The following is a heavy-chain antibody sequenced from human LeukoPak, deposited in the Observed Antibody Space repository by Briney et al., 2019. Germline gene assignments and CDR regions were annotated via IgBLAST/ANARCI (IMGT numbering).Heavy chain of an antibody. D-gene: IGHD2-8*01. CDR2: ISAYNGNT. V-gene: IGHV1-18*01. Sequence: GASVKVSCKASGYTFTSYGISWVRQAPGQGLEWMGWISAYNGNTNYAQKLQGRVTMTTDTSTSTAYMELRSLRSDDTAVYYCARKVPGAVWPPRDYYYYYYMDGWGKGTTVTVSS. CDR3: ARKVPGAVWPPRDYYYYYYMDG. J-gene: IGHJ6*03. CDR1: GYTFTSYG.